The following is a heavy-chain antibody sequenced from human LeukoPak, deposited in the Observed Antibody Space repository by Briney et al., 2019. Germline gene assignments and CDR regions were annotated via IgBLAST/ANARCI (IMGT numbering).Heavy chain of an antibody. CDR3: ARVARGDSTLPGVFDY. D-gene: IGHD2-15*01. CDR2: IGTSSTTI. Sequence: GGSLRLSCAASGFTFSSYTMNWVRQPPGKGLEWVSNIGTSSTTIYYADSVKGRFTISRDNAKNSLYLQMNSLRPEDTAVYYCARVARGDSTLPGVFDYWGQGTLVTVSS. J-gene: IGHJ4*02. CDR1: GFTFSSYT. V-gene: IGHV3-48*01.